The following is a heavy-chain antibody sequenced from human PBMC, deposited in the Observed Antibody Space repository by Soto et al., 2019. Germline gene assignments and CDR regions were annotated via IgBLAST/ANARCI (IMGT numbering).Heavy chain of an antibody. Sequence: QVQLVQSGAAVKKPGASVKVSCKASGDAFNDHDYMHWVRQAPGQGPEWMGWINPVNGGTYYSQKFQGRVTMTSDTSISTGYMDLSSLPSADTAVYYCARVSSGWHFAYWGQGTLVAVSS. CDR3: ARVSSGWHFAY. V-gene: IGHV1-2*02. J-gene: IGHJ4*02. D-gene: IGHD6-19*01. CDR1: GDAFNDHDY. CDR2: INPVNGGT.